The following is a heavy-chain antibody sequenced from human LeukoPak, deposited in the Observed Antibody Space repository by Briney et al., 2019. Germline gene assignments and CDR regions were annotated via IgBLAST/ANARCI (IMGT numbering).Heavy chain of an antibody. CDR1: GFTFSSYW. CDR2: INSDGSST. D-gene: IGHD4-17*01. CDR3: TTDYGDFYFDY. J-gene: IGHJ4*02. V-gene: IGHV3-74*01. Sequence: PGGSLRLSCAASGFTFSSYWMPWVRQAPGKGLVWVSRINSDGSSTSYADSVKGRFTISRDNAKNTLYLQMNSLRAEDTAVYYRTTDYGDFYFDYWGQGTLVTVSS.